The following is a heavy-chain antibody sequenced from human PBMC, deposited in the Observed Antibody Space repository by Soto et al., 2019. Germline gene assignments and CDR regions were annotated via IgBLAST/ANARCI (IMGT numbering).Heavy chain of an antibody. CDR1: GGSISSSSYY. V-gene: IGHV4-39*01. CDR3: ARRLYYDSSGFEGGGMDV. CDR2: IYYSGST. Sequence: SSETLSLTCTVSGGSISSSSYYWGWISQPAGKGLEWIGSIYYSGSTYYNPSLKSRVTISVDTSKNQFSLKLSSVTAADTAVYYCARRLYYDSSGFEGGGMDVWGQGTTVTVSS. D-gene: IGHD3-22*01. J-gene: IGHJ6*02.